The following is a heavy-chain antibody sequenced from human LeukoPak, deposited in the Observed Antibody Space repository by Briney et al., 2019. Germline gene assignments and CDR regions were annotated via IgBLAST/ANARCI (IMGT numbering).Heavy chain of an antibody. Sequence: QSGGSLRLSCAASGFIFSSHGMNWVRQAPAKGLEWVSGISPSGDITYYADSVKGRFTISRDNTKNTLYLQMNSLRAEDTAVYYCAKDRHAPGRYCSSTSCFPFDSWGQGTLVTVSS. D-gene: IGHD2-2*01. CDR1: GFIFSSHG. CDR3: AKDRHAPGRYCSSTSCFPFDS. J-gene: IGHJ5*01. V-gene: IGHV3-23*01. CDR2: ISPSGDIT.